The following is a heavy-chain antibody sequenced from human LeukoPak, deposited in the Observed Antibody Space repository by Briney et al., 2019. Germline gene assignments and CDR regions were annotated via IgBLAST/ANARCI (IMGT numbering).Heavy chain of an antibody. Sequence: PSETLSLTCTVSGGSISSSSYYWGWIRQPPGKGLEWIGNIYYSGSTYYNPSLKSRVTISVDTSKNQFSLKLSSVTAADTAVYYCAREGHDFWSGNYYYYYMDVWGKGTTVTVSS. D-gene: IGHD3-3*01. CDR2: IYYSGST. J-gene: IGHJ6*03. V-gene: IGHV4-39*07. CDR1: GGSISSSSYY. CDR3: AREGHDFWSGNYYYYYMDV.